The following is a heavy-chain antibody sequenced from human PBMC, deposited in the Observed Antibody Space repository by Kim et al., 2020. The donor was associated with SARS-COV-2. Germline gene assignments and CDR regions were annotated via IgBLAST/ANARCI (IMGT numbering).Heavy chain of an antibody. CDR3: ARGSGSHGDWGY. CDR2: INGDGTTT. Sequence: GGSLRLSCAASGFTFTTSWMHWVRQAPGKGLVWVSRINGDGTTTNYADSVQGRFTISRDNAKNTPYLQMISLRAEDTALDYCARGSGSHGDWGYLGQGTL. D-gene: IGHD1-26*01. CDR1: GFTFTTSW. V-gene: IGHV3-74*01. J-gene: IGHJ4*02.